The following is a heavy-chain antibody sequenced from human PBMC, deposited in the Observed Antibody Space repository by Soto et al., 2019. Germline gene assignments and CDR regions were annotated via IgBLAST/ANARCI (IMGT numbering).Heavy chain of an antibody. CDR3: ASYYSSGWYWYFQH. CDR2: IYHSGST. J-gene: IGHJ1*01. Sequence: SETLSLTCAVSGGSISSSNWWSWVRQPPGKGLEWIGEIYHSGSTNYNPSLKSRVTISVDKSKNQFSLKLSSVTAADTAVYYCASYYSSGWYWYFQHWGQGTLVTVSS. V-gene: IGHV4-4*02. CDR1: GGSISSSNW. D-gene: IGHD6-19*01.